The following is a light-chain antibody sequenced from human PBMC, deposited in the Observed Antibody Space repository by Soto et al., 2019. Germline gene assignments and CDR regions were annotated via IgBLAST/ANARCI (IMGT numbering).Light chain of an antibody. J-gene: IGKJ4*01. Sequence: EIVLTQSPATLSLSPGERATLSCRASQSVGSYLAWYQQKPGQAPRLLIYDASNRATGIPARFSGSGSGTDFALTISSLEPEDFAVYYGQHRSNWPLTFSGGTKVEIK. V-gene: IGKV3-11*01. CDR3: QHRSNWPLT. CDR1: QSVGSY. CDR2: DAS.